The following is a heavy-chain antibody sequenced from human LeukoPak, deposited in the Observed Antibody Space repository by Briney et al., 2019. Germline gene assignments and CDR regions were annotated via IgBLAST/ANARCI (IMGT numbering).Heavy chain of an antibody. CDR1: GYTFTGYF. CDR2: INPNSGGT. Sequence: ASVKVSCKASGYTFTGYFMHWVRQAPGQGLEWMGWINPNSGGTNYAQKFQGRVTMTRDTSISTAYMELSRLRSDDTAVYYCAKFTMIVVYLDAFDIWGQGTMVTVSS. V-gene: IGHV1-2*02. CDR3: AKFTMIVVYLDAFDI. D-gene: IGHD3-22*01. J-gene: IGHJ3*02.